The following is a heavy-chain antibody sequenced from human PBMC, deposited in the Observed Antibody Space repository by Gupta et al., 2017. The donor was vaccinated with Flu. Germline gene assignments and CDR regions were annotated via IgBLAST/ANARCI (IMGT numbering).Heavy chain of an antibody. Sequence: EVQLLESGGGLVQPGGSLRLSCAASGFTFSSYAIRWVRQAPGKGLEWVSGVSISGGNTYYADSVKGRFTISRDNSKNTLYLQMNSLRAEDSAVYYCAKREYSSSSRWFDPWGQGTLVTVSS. CDR1: GFTFSSYA. CDR3: AKREYSSSSRWFDP. D-gene: IGHD6-6*01. V-gene: IGHV3-23*01. CDR2: VSISGGNT. J-gene: IGHJ5*02.